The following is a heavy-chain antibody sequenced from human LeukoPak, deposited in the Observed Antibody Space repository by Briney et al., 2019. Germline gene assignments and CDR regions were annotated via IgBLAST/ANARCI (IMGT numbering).Heavy chain of an antibody. CDR3: AGVFYISPYYDSSGYYAG. CDR2: INSDGSST. Sequence: EGSLRLSCAASGFTFSSYWMHWVRQAPGRGLVWVSRINSDGSSTSYADSVKGRFTISRDNARNTLYLQMNSLRAEDTAVYYCAGVFYISPYYDSSGYYAGWGQGTLVTVSS. V-gene: IGHV3-74*01. J-gene: IGHJ4*02. CDR1: GFTFSSYW. D-gene: IGHD3-22*01.